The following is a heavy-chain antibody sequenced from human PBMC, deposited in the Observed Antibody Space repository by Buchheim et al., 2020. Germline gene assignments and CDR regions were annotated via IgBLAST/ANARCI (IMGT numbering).Heavy chain of an antibody. D-gene: IGHD1-26*01. Sequence: QVQVQESGPGLVKPSGALSLTCAVSGESISNSDWWSWVHQPPGKGLEWIGEVYHTGTTNYNPSLKSRVTISVDKSKNQFSLNLNSVTAADTALYYCARHKAGARGFDYWGQGTL. CDR1: GESISNSDW. CDR2: VYHTGTT. J-gene: IGHJ4*02. CDR3: ARHKAGARGFDY. V-gene: IGHV4-4*02.